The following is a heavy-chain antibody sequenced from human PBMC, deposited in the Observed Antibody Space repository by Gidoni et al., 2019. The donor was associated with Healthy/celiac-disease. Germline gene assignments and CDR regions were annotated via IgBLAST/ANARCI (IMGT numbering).Heavy chain of an antibody. CDR2: IYSCSSP. Sequence: EVRRVESGGGLTQPGGPLRVTCPASGCTASSNYRRWVRQAPGKGMEWVSVIYSCSSPYYADSVNGRFTISRDNSKNTLYLQMNSLRAEDTAVYYCAREGIGYDYPDAFDIWGQGTMVTVSS. J-gene: IGHJ3*02. D-gene: IGHD5-12*01. CDR3: AREGIGYDYPDAFDI. CDR1: GCTASSNY. V-gene: IGHV3-53*01.